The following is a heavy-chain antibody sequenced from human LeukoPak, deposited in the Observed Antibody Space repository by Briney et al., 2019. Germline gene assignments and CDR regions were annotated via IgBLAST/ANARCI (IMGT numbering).Heavy chain of an antibody. J-gene: IGHJ4*02. V-gene: IGHV3-74*01. CDR1: GFTFSSYW. CDR2: INTDGTTT. CDR3: ARGDYGYSPLDY. D-gene: IGHD5-18*01. Sequence: GGSLRLSCAGSGFTFSSYWMHWVRQAPGKGLVWVSRINTDGTTTNYADSVKGRFTISRDNAENTLYLQMNSLRAEDTAVCYCARGDYGYSPLDYWGQGTLVTVSS.